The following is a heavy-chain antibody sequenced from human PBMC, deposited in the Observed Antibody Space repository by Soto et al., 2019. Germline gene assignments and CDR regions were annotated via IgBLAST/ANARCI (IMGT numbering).Heavy chain of an antibody. CDR3: ARGKFSSGYYYGLYYFDY. V-gene: IGHV1-18*01. D-gene: IGHD3-22*01. CDR1: GYTFTSYG. CDR2: ISAYNGNT. J-gene: IGHJ4*02. Sequence: ASVKVSCKASGYTFTSYGISWVRQAPGQGLEWMGWISAYNGNTNYAQKLQGRVTMTTDTSTSTAYMELRSLRSDDTAVYYCARGKFSSGYYYGLYYFDYWGQGTLVTVSS.